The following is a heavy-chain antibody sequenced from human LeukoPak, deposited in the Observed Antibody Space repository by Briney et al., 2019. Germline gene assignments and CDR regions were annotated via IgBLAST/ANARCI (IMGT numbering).Heavy chain of an antibody. Sequence: GGSLRLSCAASGFTFSSYATSWVRQAPGKGLEWVSTISGSGGSTYYADSVKGRFTISRDNSKNTLYLLMNSLRAEDTAVYYCAKDLDTAMVHDAFDIWGQGTMVTVSS. CDR3: AKDLDTAMVHDAFDI. J-gene: IGHJ3*02. CDR1: GFTFSSYA. CDR2: ISGSGGST. V-gene: IGHV3-23*01. D-gene: IGHD5-18*01.